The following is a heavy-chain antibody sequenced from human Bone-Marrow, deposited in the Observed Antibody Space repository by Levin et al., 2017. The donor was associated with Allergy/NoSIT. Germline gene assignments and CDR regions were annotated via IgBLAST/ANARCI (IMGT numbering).Heavy chain of an antibody. Sequence: SLKISCAASGFTFDEYVMHWVRQGPGKGLEWVSGIDWNSGRVGYVDSVKGRLTISRDNAKHSLYLQMDSLRGEDTALYYCSRGTSVYYVNYRLDVWGQGTTVFVSS. CDR2: IDWNSGRV. D-gene: IGHD3-16*01. CDR1: GFTFDEYV. CDR3: SRGTSVYYVNYRLDV. J-gene: IGHJ6*02. V-gene: IGHV3-9*01.